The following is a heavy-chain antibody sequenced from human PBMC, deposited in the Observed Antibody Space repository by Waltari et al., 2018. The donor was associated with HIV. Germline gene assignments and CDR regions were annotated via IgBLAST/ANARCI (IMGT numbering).Heavy chain of an antibody. CDR2: INHRGST. Sequence: QVQLQQWGAGLLKPSETVSLTCAVDGGSFSGYYWNWIRQPPGTGLGWIGEINHRGSTNYNPSLKSRVSISVDTSKNQFSLKLRSVTAADTAVYYCARGLIDDILTGSGTRRGFFDYWGLGTLVTVSS. CDR3: ARGLIDDILTGSGTRRGFFDY. V-gene: IGHV4-34*01. CDR1: GGSFSGYY. J-gene: IGHJ4*02. D-gene: IGHD3-9*01.